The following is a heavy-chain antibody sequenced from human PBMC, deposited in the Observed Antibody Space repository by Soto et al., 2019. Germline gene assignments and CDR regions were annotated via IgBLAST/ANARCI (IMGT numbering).Heavy chain of an antibody. V-gene: IGHV1-69*13. CDR3: ARGTPKYYDFWSGYPENYYYYGMDV. D-gene: IGHD3-3*01. CDR2: IIPIFGTA. J-gene: IGHJ6*02. CDR1: GGTFSSYA. Sequence: SVKVSCKASGGTFSSYAVSWVRQAPGQGLEWMGAIIPIFGTANYAQKFQGRVTITADESTSTAYMQLSSLRSQDTAVYYCARGTPKYYDFWSGYPENYYYYGMDVWGQGTTVTVS.